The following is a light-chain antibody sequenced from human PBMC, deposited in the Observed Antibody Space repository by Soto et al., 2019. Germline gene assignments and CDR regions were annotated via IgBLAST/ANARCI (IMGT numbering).Light chain of an antibody. Sequence: EIVLTQSPGTLSLSPGERATLSCRASQSVSSSYLAWCQQKPGQAPRLLIYGASSRATGIPDRFSGSGSGTDFTLTISRLEPEDFAMYYCQQYGNSPLTFGGGTKVEIK. CDR1: QSVSSSY. CDR3: QQYGNSPLT. CDR2: GAS. J-gene: IGKJ4*01. V-gene: IGKV3-20*01.